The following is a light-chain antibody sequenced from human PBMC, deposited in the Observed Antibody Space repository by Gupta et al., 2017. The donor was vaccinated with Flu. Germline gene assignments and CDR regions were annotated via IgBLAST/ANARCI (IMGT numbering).Light chain of an antibody. CDR2: GKN. CDR3: NSRDSSGTQYL. Sequence: SELSPDPAVSVTLGQTVSITCRGDSLRAYYASWYQQRPGQAPVLVFYGKNSQPSGIPARFSGSSSGTTNTLTITGAQAIDEADYYCNSRDSSGTQYLFGGGTKVTVL. J-gene: IGLJ3*02. V-gene: IGLV3-19*01. CDR1: SLRAYY.